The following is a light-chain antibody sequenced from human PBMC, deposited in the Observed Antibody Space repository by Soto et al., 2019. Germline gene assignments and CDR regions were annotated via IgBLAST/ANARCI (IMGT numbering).Light chain of an antibody. V-gene: IGKV3-15*01. Sequence: EIVLTQSPGTLSLSPGERATLSCRPSQSVSSDYLAWFQQKPGHAPRLLISGASTRATGITARFSGSGSGTEFTLTINSLQSEDFAVYYCQQYNYWPGTFGQGTKVDVK. CDR2: GAS. J-gene: IGKJ1*01. CDR3: QQYNYWPGT. CDR1: QSVSSD.